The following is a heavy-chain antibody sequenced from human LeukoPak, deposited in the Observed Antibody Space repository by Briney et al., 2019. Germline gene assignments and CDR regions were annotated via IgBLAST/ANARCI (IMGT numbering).Heavy chain of an antibody. Sequence: PGGSLRLSCAASGFTFSSYSMNWVRQAPGKGLEWVSSISSSSRSKYYADSVKGRFTISRGNAKNSLYLQMNSLRAEDTAVYYCARENLVVDTASAYFDYWGQGTLVTVSS. CDR1: GFTFSSYS. CDR3: ARENLVVDTASAYFDY. J-gene: IGHJ4*02. CDR2: ISSSSRSK. V-gene: IGHV3-21*01. D-gene: IGHD5-18*01.